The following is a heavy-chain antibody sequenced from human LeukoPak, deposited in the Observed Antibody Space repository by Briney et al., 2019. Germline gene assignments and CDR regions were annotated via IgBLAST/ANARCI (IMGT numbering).Heavy chain of an antibody. CDR2: INPNSGGT. J-gene: IGHJ5*02. Sequence: ASVKVSCKASGYTFTGYYIHWVRQAPGQGLEWVGWINPNSGGTNYAQKFQGRVTMTRDTSISTAYMELTRLRSDDTAVYYCARDRAQWLVLGNWFDPWGQGTLVTVSS. D-gene: IGHD6-19*01. CDR1: GYTFTGYY. CDR3: ARDRAQWLVLGNWFDP. V-gene: IGHV1-2*02.